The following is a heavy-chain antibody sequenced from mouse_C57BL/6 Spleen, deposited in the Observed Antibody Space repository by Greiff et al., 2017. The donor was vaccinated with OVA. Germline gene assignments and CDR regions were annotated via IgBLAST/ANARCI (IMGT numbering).Heavy chain of an antibody. CDR2: ISYDGSN. V-gene: IGHV3-6*01. J-gene: IGHJ1*03. Sequence: EVKLMESGPGLVKPSQSLSLTCSVTGYSITSGYYWNWIRQFPGNKLEWMGYISYDGSNNYNPSLKNRISITRDTSKNQFFLKLNSVTTEDTATYYGSREFTTVVATDWYFDVWGTGTTVTVSS. CDR1: GYSITSGYY. D-gene: IGHD1-1*01. CDR3: SREFTTVVATDWYFDV.